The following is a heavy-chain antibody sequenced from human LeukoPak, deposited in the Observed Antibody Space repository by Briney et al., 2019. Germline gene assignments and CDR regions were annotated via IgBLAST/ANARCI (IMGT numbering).Heavy chain of an antibody. D-gene: IGHD4-17*01. CDR1: GFTFSRYG. Sequence: GGSLRLSCAASGFTFSRYGMHGVRQAPGKGGEGVAVISYDGRNKYYADSVKGRFTISRDNDKKTVYLQMNSLRAEATAVYYCARDGHYGDYFDYWGQGTLVTVSS. CDR3: ARDGHYGDYFDY. CDR2: ISYDGRNK. V-gene: IGHV3-30*06. J-gene: IGHJ4*02.